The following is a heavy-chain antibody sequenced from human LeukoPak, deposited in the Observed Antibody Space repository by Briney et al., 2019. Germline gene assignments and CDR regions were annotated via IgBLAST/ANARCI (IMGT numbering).Heavy chain of an antibody. J-gene: IGHJ4*02. D-gene: IGHD3-3*01. CDR1: GGSISSYY. CDR3: ARDSGSITIFGVVMTGFDY. V-gene: IGHV4-59*01. Sequence: PSETLSLTCTVSGGSISSYYWSWIRQPPGKGLEWIGYIYYSGSTNYNPSLKSRVTISVDTSKNQFSLKLSSVTAADAAVYYCARDSGSITIFGVVMTGFDYWGQGTLVTVSS. CDR2: IYYSGST.